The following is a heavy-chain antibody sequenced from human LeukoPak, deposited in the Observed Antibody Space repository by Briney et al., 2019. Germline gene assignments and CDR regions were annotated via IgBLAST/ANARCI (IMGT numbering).Heavy chain of an antibody. CDR2: IYYSGST. V-gene: IGHV4-39*07. J-gene: IGHJ3*02. CDR1: GGSISSSSYY. CDR3: ARGGATTVVTYGPDAFDI. Sequence: PSETLSLTCTVSGGSISSSSYYWGWIRQPPGKGLEWIGSIYYSGSTYYNPSPKSRVTISVDTSKNQFSLKLSSVTAADTAVYYCARGGATTVVTYGPDAFDIWGQGTMVTVSS. D-gene: IGHD4-23*01.